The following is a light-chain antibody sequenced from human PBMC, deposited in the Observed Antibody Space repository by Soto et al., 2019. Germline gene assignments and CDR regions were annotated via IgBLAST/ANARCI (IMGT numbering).Light chain of an antibody. V-gene: IGKV1-33*01. J-gene: IGKJ3*01. CDR2: DAS. CDR1: QDISNY. CDR3: QQYDNPPCT. Sequence: DIQMTQSPSSLSACVGDRVTITCQASQDISNYLDWYQQKPGKAPKLLIYDASNLETGVPSRFSGSGSGTDFTFPISSRQPEDVATYYCQQYDNPPCTFGPGTKVYIK.